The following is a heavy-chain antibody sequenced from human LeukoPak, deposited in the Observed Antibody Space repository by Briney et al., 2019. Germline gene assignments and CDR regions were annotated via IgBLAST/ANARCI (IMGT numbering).Heavy chain of an antibody. Sequence: ASVKVSCKASGYTFTSYDINWVRQATGQGLEWMGWMNPNSGNTGYAQKFQGRVTMTRNTSISTAYMELGSLRSEDTAVYYCARSSSSWYSREGYWGQGTLVTVSS. D-gene: IGHD6-13*01. CDR1: GYTFTSYD. CDR2: MNPNSGNT. CDR3: ARSSSSWYSREGY. V-gene: IGHV1-8*01. J-gene: IGHJ4*02.